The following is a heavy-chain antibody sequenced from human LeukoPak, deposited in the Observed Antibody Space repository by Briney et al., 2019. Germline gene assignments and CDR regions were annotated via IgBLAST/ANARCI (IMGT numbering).Heavy chain of an antibody. V-gene: IGHV3-7*01. CDR2: IKPDGGEK. J-gene: IGHJ3*02. Sequence: QAGGSLRLSCAASGFTFTTSWMSWVRQTPGKGLEWVANIKPDGGEKHYVDSVKGRFTISRDNAGSSLYLQMSSLGADDTALYYCARGVWSSLNAFDIWGQGTMVTVSS. CDR3: ARGVWSSLNAFDI. CDR1: GFTFTTSW. D-gene: IGHD2-21*02.